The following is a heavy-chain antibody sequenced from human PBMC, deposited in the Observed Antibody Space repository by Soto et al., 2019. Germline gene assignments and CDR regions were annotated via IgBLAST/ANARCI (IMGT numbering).Heavy chain of an antibody. CDR2: IIPILGIA. D-gene: IGHD5-12*01. V-gene: IGHV1-69*04. CDR1: GGTFSSYT. J-gene: IGHJ3*02. CDR3: ARDESGYDWGLAFDI. Sequence: SVKVSCKASGGTFSSYTISWVRQAPGQGLEWMGRIIPILGIANYAQKFQGRVTITADKSTSTAYMELSSLRSEDTAVYYCARDESGYDWGLAFDIWGQGTMVTVSS.